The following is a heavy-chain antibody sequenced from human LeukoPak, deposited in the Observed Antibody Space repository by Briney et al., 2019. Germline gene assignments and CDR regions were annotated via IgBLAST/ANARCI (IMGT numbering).Heavy chain of an antibody. CDR3: TRDPYYFDSSGYYHHAFDI. Sequence: GGSRRLSCTGFGFTFRDYAVSWVRQAPGKGLECIGFIRSKVYGGTTEYAASVKGRFTISRDDSKSIAYLQMNSLKTEDTAVYYCTRDPYYFDSSGYYHHAFDIWGQGTMVAVSS. CDR1: GFTFRDYA. J-gene: IGHJ3*02. CDR2: IRSKVYGGTT. D-gene: IGHD3-22*01. V-gene: IGHV3-49*04.